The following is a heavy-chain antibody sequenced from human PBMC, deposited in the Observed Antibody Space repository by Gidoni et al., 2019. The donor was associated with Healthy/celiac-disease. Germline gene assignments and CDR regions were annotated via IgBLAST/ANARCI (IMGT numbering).Heavy chain of an antibody. CDR3: AKDRGIVVVPAAIQDY. V-gene: IGHV3-23*01. CDR1: GFTFSSYA. CDR2: ISGSGGST. Sequence: EVQLLESGGGLLQPGGSLRLSCAASGFTFSSYAMSWVRQAPGKGLEWVSAISGSGGSTYYADSVKGRFTISRDNSKNTLYLQMNSLRAEDTAVYYCAKDRGIVVVPAAIQDYWGQGTLVTVSS. D-gene: IGHD2-2*02. J-gene: IGHJ4*02.